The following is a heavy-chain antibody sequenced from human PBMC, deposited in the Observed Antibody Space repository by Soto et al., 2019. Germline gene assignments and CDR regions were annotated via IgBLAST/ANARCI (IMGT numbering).Heavy chain of an antibody. CDR3: VRSGTARLLRHSWFDT. Sequence: EVQLVESGGGLVKPGGSLRLSCAASGFTFNTYDMNWVRQAPGQGLEWVSSITTSSAYIDYADSLKGRITISRDNANNSLFLQMNSLRAEDTAVYYCVRSGTARLLRHSWFDTWGQGTLVTVSS. J-gene: IGHJ5*02. V-gene: IGHV3-21*01. CDR1: GFTFNTYD. CDR2: ITTSSAYI. D-gene: IGHD2-21*01.